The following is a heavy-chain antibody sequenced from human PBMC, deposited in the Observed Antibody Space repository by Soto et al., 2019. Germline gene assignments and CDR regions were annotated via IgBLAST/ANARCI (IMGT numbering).Heavy chain of an antibody. J-gene: IGHJ6*02. V-gene: IGHV3-30*18. CDR1: GFTFSSYG. Sequence: GGSLRLSCAASGFTFSSYGMHWVRQAPGKGLEWVAFISYDGSNKYYADSVKGRFTISRDNSKNTLYLQMNSLRAEDTAVYYCAKDVVVGATTGLGDYYYYYGMDVWGQGTTVTVSS. CDR2: ISYDGSNK. CDR3: AKDVVVGATTGLGDYYYYYGMDV. D-gene: IGHD1-26*01.